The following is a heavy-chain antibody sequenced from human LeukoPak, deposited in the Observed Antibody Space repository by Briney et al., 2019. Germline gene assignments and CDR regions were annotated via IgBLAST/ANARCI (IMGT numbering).Heavy chain of an antibody. CDR1: GASINNNY. CDR2: IYHSGST. Sequence: SETLSLTCAVSGASINNNYWTWVRQPPGKGLEWIGSIYHSGSTYYNPSLKSRVTISVDTSKNQFSLKLSSVTAADTAVYYCARGVIYYGSGSYWAYFDYWGQGTLVTVSS. J-gene: IGHJ4*02. CDR3: ARGVIYYGSGSYWAYFDY. D-gene: IGHD3-10*01. V-gene: IGHV4-38-2*01.